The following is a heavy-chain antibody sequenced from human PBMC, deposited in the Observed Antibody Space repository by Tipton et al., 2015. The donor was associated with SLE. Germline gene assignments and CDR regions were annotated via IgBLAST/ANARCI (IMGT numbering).Heavy chain of an antibody. J-gene: IGHJ2*01. CDR2: IYYSGST. CDR3: ARDLGYFDL. V-gene: IGHV4-59*01. Sequence: TLSLTCAVYGGSLSGYYWSWIRQPPGKGLEWIGYIYYSGSTNYNPSLKSRVTISVDTSKNQFSLKLSSVTAADTAVYYCARDLGYFDLWGRGTLVTVSS. CDR1: GGSLSGYY.